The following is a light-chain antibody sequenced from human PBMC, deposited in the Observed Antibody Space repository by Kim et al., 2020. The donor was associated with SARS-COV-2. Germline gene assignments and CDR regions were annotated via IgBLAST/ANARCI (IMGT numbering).Light chain of an antibody. Sequence: SSELTQDPAVSVALGQTVRITCQGNSLRSYYASWYQQKPGQAPVLVIYGKNNRPSGIPDRFSGSSSGNTASLTITGAQAEDEADYYCNSRDSSGNQWVF. J-gene: IGLJ3*02. CDR2: GKN. CDR3: NSRDSSGNQWV. V-gene: IGLV3-19*01. CDR1: SLRSYY.